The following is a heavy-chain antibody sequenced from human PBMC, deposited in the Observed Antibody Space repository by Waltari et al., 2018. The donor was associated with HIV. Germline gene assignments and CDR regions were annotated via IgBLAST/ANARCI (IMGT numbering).Heavy chain of an antibody. CDR2: MNPNSGNT. CDR3: ARGTRTARVRNGCDP. D-gene: IGHD5-18*01. CDR1: GYTFASYD. Sequence: QVQLVQSGAEVKKPGASVKVSCKASGYTFASYDINWVRQATGQGLEWMGWMNPNSGNTGYAQKFQGRVTMTRNTYISTAYMELSSRRSEDTAVYYCARGTRTARVRNGCDPWGQGTLVTVSS. V-gene: IGHV1-8*01. J-gene: IGHJ5*02.